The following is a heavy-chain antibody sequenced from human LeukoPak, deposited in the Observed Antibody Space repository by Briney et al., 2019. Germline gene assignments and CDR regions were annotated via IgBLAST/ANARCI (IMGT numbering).Heavy chain of an antibody. V-gene: IGHV1-8*01. D-gene: IGHD1-26*01. J-gene: IGHJ4*02. CDR2: MNPNSGHT. CDR1: GYTFTSYD. CDR3: ARSIVGVGKTNDY. Sequence: ASVKVSCKASGYTFTSYDIIWVRQASGQGLEWMGWMNPNSGHTGYAQKFQGRVTMTRTTSISTAYMELTSLTSEDSAVYYCARSIVGVGKTNDYWGQGTLVTVSS.